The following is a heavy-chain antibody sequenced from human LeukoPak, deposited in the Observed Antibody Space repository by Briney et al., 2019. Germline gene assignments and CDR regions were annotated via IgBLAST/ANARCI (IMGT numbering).Heavy chain of an antibody. J-gene: IGHJ4*02. CDR1: GFTFDDYG. Sequence: GGSLRLSCAASGFTFDDYGMSWVRQAPGKGLEWVSGINWNGGSTGYADSVKGRFTISRDNAKNSLYLQMNSLRAEDTALYYCARGLAVLAARPGGEGCDYWGQGTLVTVSS. V-gene: IGHV3-20*04. CDR3: ARGLAVLAARPGGEGCDY. D-gene: IGHD6-6*01. CDR2: INWNGGST.